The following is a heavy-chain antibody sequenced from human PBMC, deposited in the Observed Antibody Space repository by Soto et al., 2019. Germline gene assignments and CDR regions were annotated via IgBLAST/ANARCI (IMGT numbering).Heavy chain of an antibody. J-gene: IGHJ6*02. CDR1: GGTFSSYT. CDR2: IIPILGIA. CDR3: ARVPAAIVDYGMDV. D-gene: IGHD2-2*02. Sequence: SVKVSCKASGGTFSSYTISWVRQAPGQGLEWMGRIIPILGIANYAQKFQGRVTITADKSTSTAYMGLSSLRSEDTAVYYCARVPAAIVDYGMDVWGQGTTVTVSS. V-gene: IGHV1-69*02.